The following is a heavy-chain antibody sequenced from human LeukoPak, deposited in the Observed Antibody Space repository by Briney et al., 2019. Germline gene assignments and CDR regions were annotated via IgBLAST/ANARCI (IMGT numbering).Heavy chain of an antibody. Sequence: PSETLSLTCTVSGGSISSSSYYWGWIRQPPGKGLEWIGSIYYSGSTYYNPSLKSRVTISVDTSKNQFSLKLSSVTAADTAVYYCARLDSSGYHTYWGQGTLVTVSS. CDR3: ARLDSSGYHTY. V-gene: IGHV4-39*01. CDR1: GGSISSSSYY. J-gene: IGHJ4*02. D-gene: IGHD3-22*01. CDR2: IYYSGST.